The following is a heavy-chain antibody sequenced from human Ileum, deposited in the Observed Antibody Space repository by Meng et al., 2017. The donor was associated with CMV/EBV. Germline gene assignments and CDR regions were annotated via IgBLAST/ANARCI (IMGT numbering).Heavy chain of an antibody. V-gene: IGHV1-2*02. CDR2: SNPNSGGT. J-gene: IGHJ4*02. CDR1: GNTFTSYY. Sequence: SGNTFTSYYMHWVRQARGQGMEWMGWSNPNSGGTNYAQKFQGRVTKTRETSISTAYRELSRVRSDDTDVDYCARVDDGSRWSYLDYWGQGTLVTVSS. CDR3: ARVDDGSRWSYLDY. D-gene: IGHD3-22*01.